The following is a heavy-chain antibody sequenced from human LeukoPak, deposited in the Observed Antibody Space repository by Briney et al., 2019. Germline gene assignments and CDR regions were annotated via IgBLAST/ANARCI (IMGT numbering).Heavy chain of an antibody. CDR3: ARPTYASYDSSGYANY. CDR1: GFTFSNYW. V-gene: IGHV3-7*01. Sequence: AGSLRLSCAASGFTFSNYWMTWVRQAPGEGLEWVANIKEDGSEKYYVDSVKGRFTISRDNAKNSLYLQMNSLRAEDTAVYYCARPTYASYDSSGYANYWGQGTLVTVSS. CDR2: IKEDGSEK. D-gene: IGHD3-22*01. J-gene: IGHJ4*02.